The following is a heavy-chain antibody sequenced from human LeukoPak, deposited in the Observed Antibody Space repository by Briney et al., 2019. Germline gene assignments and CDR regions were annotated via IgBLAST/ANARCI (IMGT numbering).Heavy chain of an antibody. Sequence: QSGGSLRLSCAASGFSFSKYAMHWVRQAPGKGLEWVSFIRYDGNIKNYADSVKGRFTISRDNSKDTLYPQMNSLRAEDTAVYYCTKGDDYGANTRLPKFNWFDPWGQGALVTVSS. V-gene: IGHV3-30*02. CDR3: TKGDDYGANTRLPKFNWFDP. D-gene: IGHD4-23*01. J-gene: IGHJ5*02. CDR2: IRYDGNIK. CDR1: GFSFSKYA.